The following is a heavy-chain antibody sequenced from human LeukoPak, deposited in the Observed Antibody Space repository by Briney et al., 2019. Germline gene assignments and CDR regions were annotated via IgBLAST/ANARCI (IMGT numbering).Heavy chain of an antibody. CDR3: AKETVPSRTAMAPDY. Sequence: GSLRLSCAASGFTFSSYGMHWVRQAPGKGLEWVAVISYDGSNKYYADSVKGRFTISRDNSKNTLYLQMNSLRAEDTAVYYCAKETVPSRTAMAPDYWGQGTLVTVSS. J-gene: IGHJ4*02. CDR1: GFTFSSYG. D-gene: IGHD5-18*01. CDR2: ISYDGSNK. V-gene: IGHV3-30*18.